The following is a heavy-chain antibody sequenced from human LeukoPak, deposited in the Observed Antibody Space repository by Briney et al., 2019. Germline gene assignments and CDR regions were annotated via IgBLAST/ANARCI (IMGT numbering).Heavy chain of an antibody. CDR2: ISSSGSYI. D-gene: IGHD3-22*01. CDR1: GFTFSSYS. V-gene: IGHV3-21*04. J-gene: IGHJ3*02. CDR3: TLYYYDSSGSDAFDI. Sequence: GGSLTLSCAASGFTFSSYSMNWVRQAPGKGLEWVSFISSSGSYIYYADSVKGRFTISRDHAKNSLYLQMNSLKTEDTAVYYCTLYYYDSSGSDAFDIWGQGTMVTVSS.